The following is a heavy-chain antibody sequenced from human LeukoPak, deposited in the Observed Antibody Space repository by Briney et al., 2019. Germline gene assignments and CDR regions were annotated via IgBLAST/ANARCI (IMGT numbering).Heavy chain of an antibody. CDR2: INHSGST. J-gene: IGHJ4*02. V-gene: IGHV4-34*01. CDR3: ATQYGGKRYFDY. D-gene: IGHD2-15*01. CDR1: GGSFSGYY. Sequence: SETLSLTCAVYGGSFSGYYWSWIRQPPGKGLEWIGEINHSGSTNYNPSLKSRVTISVDTSKNQFSLKLSSVTAADTAVYYCATQYGGKRYFDYWGQGTLVAVSS.